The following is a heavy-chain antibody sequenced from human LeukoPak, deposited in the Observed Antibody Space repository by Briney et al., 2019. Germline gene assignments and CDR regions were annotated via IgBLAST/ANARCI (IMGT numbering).Heavy chain of an antibody. J-gene: IGHJ3*02. Sequence: KPSETLSLTCAVYGGSFSGYYWSWIRQPPGKGLEWIGEINHSGSTNYNPSLKSRVTISVDTSKNQFSLKLSSVTAADTAVYYCARGLPAARRGAFDIWGQGTMVTVSS. CDR1: GGSFSGYY. CDR3: ARGLPAARRGAFDI. D-gene: IGHD2-2*01. CDR2: INHSGST. V-gene: IGHV4-34*01.